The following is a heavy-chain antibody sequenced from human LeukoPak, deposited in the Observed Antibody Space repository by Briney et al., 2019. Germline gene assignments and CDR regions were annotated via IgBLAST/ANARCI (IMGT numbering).Heavy chain of an antibody. D-gene: IGHD1-26*01. Sequence: GGSLRLSCAASGFTVSSNYMSWVRQAPGKGLEWVSVIYSGGSTYYADSVKGRFTISRDNPKNTLYLQMNSLRAEDTAVYYCARVSEWELPDAFDIWGQGTMVTVSS. J-gene: IGHJ3*02. V-gene: IGHV3-66*01. CDR1: GFTVSSNY. CDR3: ARVSEWELPDAFDI. CDR2: IYSGGST.